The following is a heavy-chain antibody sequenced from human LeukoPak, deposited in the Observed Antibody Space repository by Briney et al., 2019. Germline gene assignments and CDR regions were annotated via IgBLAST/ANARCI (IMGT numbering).Heavy chain of an antibody. V-gene: IGHV3-21*01. Sequence: GGSLRLSCAASGFTFSSYSMNWVRQAPGKGLEWVSSISSSSYIYYADSVKGRFTISGDNAKNSLYLRMNSLRAEDTAVYYCARSFLSIAAAATDYWGQGTLVTVSS. D-gene: IGHD6-13*01. J-gene: IGHJ4*02. CDR2: ISSSSYI. CDR3: ARSFLSIAAAATDY. CDR1: GFTFSSYS.